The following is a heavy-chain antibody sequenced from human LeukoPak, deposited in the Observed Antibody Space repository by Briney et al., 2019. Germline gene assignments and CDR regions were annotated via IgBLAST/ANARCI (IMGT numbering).Heavy chain of an antibody. V-gene: IGHV4-59*08. CDR2: IYYTGST. D-gene: IGHD6-6*01. J-gene: IGHJ4*02. CDR3: ARYRAYSSSSPYDY. CDR1: GGSIRSWY. Sequence: SETLSLTCSVSGGSIRSWYWRWIRQPPGKGLEWIGYIYYTGSTNYNPSLKSRVTMFVDMSKNQFSLRLSSVTAADTAVYYCARYRAYSSSSPYDYLVRRTLVTVSS.